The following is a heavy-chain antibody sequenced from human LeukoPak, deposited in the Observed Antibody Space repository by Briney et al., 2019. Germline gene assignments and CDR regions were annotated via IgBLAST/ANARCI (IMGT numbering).Heavy chain of an antibody. D-gene: IGHD4-17*01. CDR2: IIPIFGTA. Sequence: ASVKVSCKASGGTFSTYAINWVRQAPGQGLEWMGEIIPIFGTANYAQKFQGRVTITADESTSTVYMELSSLRSEDTAMYFCARAGPEADDYGDYRYYYYMDVWGKGTTVSISS. V-gene: IGHV1-69*13. CDR1: GGTFSTYA. J-gene: IGHJ6*03. CDR3: ARAGPEADDYGDYRYYYYMDV.